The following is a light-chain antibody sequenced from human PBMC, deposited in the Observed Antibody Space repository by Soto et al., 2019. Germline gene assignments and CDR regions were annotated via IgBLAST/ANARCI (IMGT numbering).Light chain of an antibody. CDR1: QSILYSSNNKNH. CDR2: WAS. J-gene: IGKJ1*01. V-gene: IGKV4-1*01. Sequence: DIVMTQSPDSLAVSLGERATINCKSSQSILYSSNNKNHLTWYQQKGGQPPKLLIYWASTRESGVPDRFSGSGSGTDFTLTISSLQAEDVAVYYCQRSYTTPLTFGQGTKVEIK. CDR3: QRSYTTPLT.